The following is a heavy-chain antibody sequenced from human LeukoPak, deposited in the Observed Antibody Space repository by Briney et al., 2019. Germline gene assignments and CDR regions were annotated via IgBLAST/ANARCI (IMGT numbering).Heavy chain of an antibody. CDR3: ASSTQWLGNYFDY. Sequence: GGSLSLSCAASGFTFSSYEMNWVRQAPGKGLEWVSYISSSGSTIYYADSVKGRFTISRDNAKNSLYLQMNSLRAEDTAVYYCASSTQWLGNYFDYWGQGPLVTVSS. D-gene: IGHD6-19*01. J-gene: IGHJ4*02. CDR1: GFTFSSYE. CDR2: ISSSGSTI. V-gene: IGHV3-48*03.